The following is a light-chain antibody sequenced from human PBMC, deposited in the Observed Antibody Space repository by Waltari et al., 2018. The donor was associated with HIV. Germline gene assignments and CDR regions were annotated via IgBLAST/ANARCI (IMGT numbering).Light chain of an antibody. Sequence: QSVLTQPPSASGTPGQRVTISCSGSSSNIGSNTVPLYQQLPGTAPKLLIYSNNQRPSGVPDRFSGSKSGTSASLAISGLQSEDEADYYCAAWHDSLNALVVFGGGTKLTVL. CDR3: AAWHDSLNALVV. V-gene: IGLV1-44*01. J-gene: IGLJ2*01. CDR2: SNN. CDR1: SSNIGSNT.